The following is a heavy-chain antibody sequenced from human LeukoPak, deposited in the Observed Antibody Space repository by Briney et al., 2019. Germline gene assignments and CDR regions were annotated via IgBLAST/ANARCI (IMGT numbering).Heavy chain of an antibody. CDR3: ARGTFFGRMAYYFDY. J-gene: IGHJ4*02. CDR2: IWYDGSNK. CDR1: GFTFSSYG. Sequence: PGGSLRLSCAASGFTFSSYGMHWVRQAPGKGLEWVAVIWYDGSNKYYADSVKGRFTIFRDNSKNTLYLQMNSLRAEDTAVYYCARGTFFGRMAYYFDYWGQGTLVTVSS. V-gene: IGHV3-33*01. D-gene: IGHD3-10*01.